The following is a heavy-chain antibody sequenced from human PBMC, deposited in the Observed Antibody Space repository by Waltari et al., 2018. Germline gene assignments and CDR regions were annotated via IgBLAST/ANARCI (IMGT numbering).Heavy chain of an antibody. D-gene: IGHD2-2*01. CDR1: GGSISSGGYY. V-gene: IGHV4-31*03. J-gene: IGHJ6*03. CDR2: IDYSGST. Sequence: QVQLQESGPGLVKPSQTLSLTCTVSGGSISSGGYYWSWIRQHPGKGLEWIGYIDYSGSTYYNPSLKGRVTRAVDTCKNQFSLKLSSVTAADTAVYYCARVVYSVVVPAAGYYYYYMDVWGKGTTVTVSS. CDR3: ARVVYSVVVPAAGYYYYYMDV.